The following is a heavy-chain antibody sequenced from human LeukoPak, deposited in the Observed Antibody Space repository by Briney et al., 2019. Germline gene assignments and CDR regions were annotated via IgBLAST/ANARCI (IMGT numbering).Heavy chain of an antibody. D-gene: IGHD1-26*01. CDR1: EFTFSSYS. CDR2: ISSSSSTI. CDR3: ARSRGNSGSYPLDY. V-gene: IGHV3-48*01. J-gene: IGHJ4*02. Sequence: GRSLRLSCEASEFTFSSYSMNWVRQAPGKGLEWVSYISSSSSTIYYAESVKGRFTISRDNAKDSLYLQMNSLRVEDTAVYYCARSRGNSGSYPLDYWGEGTLVTVSS.